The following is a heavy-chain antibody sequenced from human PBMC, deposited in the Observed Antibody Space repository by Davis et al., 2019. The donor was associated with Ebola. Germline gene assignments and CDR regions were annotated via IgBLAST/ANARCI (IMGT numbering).Heavy chain of an antibody. CDR1: DGSFSAYY. V-gene: IGHV4-34*01. J-gene: IGHJ6*02. CDR2: INHSGST. Sequence: PSETLSLTCAVYDGSFSAYYWSWIRQPPGKGLEWIEEINHSGSTNYNPSLLSRVTISVDTSKNQFSLRLSSVTAADTAVYYCARGRGGYITHNYYYAMDVWGQGTTVTVSS. D-gene: IGHD5-12*01. CDR3: ARGRGGYITHNYYYAMDV.